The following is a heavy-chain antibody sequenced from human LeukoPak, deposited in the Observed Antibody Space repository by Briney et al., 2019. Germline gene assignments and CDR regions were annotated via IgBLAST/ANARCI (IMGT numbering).Heavy chain of an antibody. CDR3: AKMTGVVVAATPDY. CDR1: GFTFSSYE. J-gene: IGHJ4*02. V-gene: IGHV3-48*03. D-gene: IGHD2-15*01. Sequence: PGGSLRLSCAASGFTFSSYEMNWVRQAPGKGLEWVSYISSSGSTIYYADSVKGRFTISRDNAKNSLYLQMNSLRAEDTAVYYCAKMTGVVVAATPDYWGQGTLVIVSS. CDR2: ISSSGSTI.